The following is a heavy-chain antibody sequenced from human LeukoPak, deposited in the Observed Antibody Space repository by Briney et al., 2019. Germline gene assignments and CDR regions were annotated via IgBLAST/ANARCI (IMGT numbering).Heavy chain of an antibody. CDR3: ARHEYYDYVWGSYRDAFDI. CDR2: IYYSGNT. J-gene: IGHJ3*02. CDR1: GGSISSYY. D-gene: IGHD3-16*02. V-gene: IGHV4-59*08. Sequence: KPSETLSLTCTVSGGSISSYYWSWIRQPPGKGLEWIGYIYYSGNTNYNPSLKSRVTISVDTSKNQFSLKLSSVTAADTAVYYCARHEYYDYVWGSYRDAFDIWGQGTMVTVSS.